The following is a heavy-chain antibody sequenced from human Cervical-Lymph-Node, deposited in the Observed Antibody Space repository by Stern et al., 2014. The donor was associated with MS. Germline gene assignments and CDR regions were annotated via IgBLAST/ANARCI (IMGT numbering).Heavy chain of an antibody. V-gene: IGHV3-11*01. D-gene: IGHD5-12*01. J-gene: IGHJ4*02. Sequence: VQLVESGGGLVKPGGSLRLSCAASGFTFNDYYMAWIRQTPGKRLELVSFISSGGNDIHYAESVKGRFTSSRDSAKNSLYLQMNSLRVEDTAVYYCARRSYSGWVHSWGQGTLVTVSA. CDR2: ISSGGNDI. CDR3: ARRSYSGWVHS. CDR1: GFTFNDYY.